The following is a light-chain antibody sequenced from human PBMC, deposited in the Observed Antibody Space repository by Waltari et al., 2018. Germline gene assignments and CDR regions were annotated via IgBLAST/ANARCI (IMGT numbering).Light chain of an antibody. V-gene: IGKV3-15*01. J-gene: IGKJ1*01. Sequence: IVMPQSPATLSVSPGDRATLSCRASQRVSSNLAWYQQHPGQAPRLLIYAASTRATGVPARFSGSGSGTDFTLTISSLQSEDFAVYYCQQYNGWPRTFGQGTKVEI. CDR3: QQYNGWPRT. CDR2: AAS. CDR1: QRVSSN.